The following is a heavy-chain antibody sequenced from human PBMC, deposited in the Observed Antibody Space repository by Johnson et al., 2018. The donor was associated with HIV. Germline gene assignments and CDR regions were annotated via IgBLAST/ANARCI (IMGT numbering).Heavy chain of an antibody. D-gene: IGHD4-23*01. CDR2: IYRGGST. Sequence: VQLVESGGGLIQPGGSLRLSCAASGFTVSSNYMSWVRQAPGKGLEWVSVIYRGGSTYYADSVKGRFTISRDNSKNTLYLQMNSLRAGDTAVYYCAREAQTHAFDIWGQGTMVTVSS. CDR1: GFTVSSNY. V-gene: IGHV3-53*01. CDR3: AREAQTHAFDI. J-gene: IGHJ3*02.